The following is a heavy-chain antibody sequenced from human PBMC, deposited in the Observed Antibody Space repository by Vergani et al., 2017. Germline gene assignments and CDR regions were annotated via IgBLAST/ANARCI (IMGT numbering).Heavy chain of an antibody. CDR3: AKNREIFGGIDY. J-gene: IGHJ4*02. CDR2: ISAGGGST. Sequence: EVQLVESGGGLIQPGGSLRLSCAASGFTVSSNYMSWVRQAPGKGLEWVSVISAGGGSTYYADSVKGRLTISRDNSKTTLYLHRSSRRAEDTAVDYCAKNREIFGGIDYWGQGTLGTVSS. V-gene: IGHV3-53*01. D-gene: IGHD3-3*01. CDR1: GFTVSSNY.